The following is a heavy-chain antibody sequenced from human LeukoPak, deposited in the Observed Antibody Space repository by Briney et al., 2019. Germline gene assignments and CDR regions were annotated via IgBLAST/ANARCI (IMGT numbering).Heavy chain of an antibody. CDR2: ISGSGGST. CDR3: ANSPGSGYTADAFDI. Sequence: GGSLRLSCAASGFTFSSYGMHWVRQAPGKGLEWVSAISGSGGSTYYADSVKGRFTISRDNSKNTLYLQMNSLRAEDTAVYYCANSPGSGYTADAFDIWGQGTMVTVSS. D-gene: IGHD3-22*01. V-gene: IGHV3-23*01. J-gene: IGHJ3*02. CDR1: GFTFSSYG.